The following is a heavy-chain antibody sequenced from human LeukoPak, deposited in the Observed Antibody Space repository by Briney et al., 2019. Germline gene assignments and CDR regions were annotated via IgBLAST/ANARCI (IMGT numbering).Heavy chain of an antibody. D-gene: IGHD3-10*01. J-gene: IGHJ6*02. Sequence: ASVKVSCKASGYTFTGYYMHWVRQAPGQGLEWMGWINPNSGGTNYAQKFQGWVTMTRDTSISTAYMELSRLRSDDTAVYYCARYYGSGSFGMDVWGQGTTVTVSS. CDR2: INPNSGGT. V-gene: IGHV1-2*04. CDR3: ARYYGSGSFGMDV. CDR1: GYTFTGYY.